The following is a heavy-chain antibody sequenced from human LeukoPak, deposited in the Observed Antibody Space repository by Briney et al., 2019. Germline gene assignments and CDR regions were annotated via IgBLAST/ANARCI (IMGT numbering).Heavy chain of an antibody. CDR2: ISYDGSNK. V-gene: IGHV3-30*04. D-gene: IGHD3-22*01. J-gene: IGHJ4*02. CDR3: ARDYDSSGYYLTPVDY. Sequence: GRSLRLSCAASGFTFSSYAMHWVRHAPGKGLEWVAVISYDGSNKYYADSVKGRFTISRDNSKNTLYLQMNSLRAEDTAVYYCARDYDSSGYYLTPVDYWGQGTLVTVSS. CDR1: GFTFSSYA.